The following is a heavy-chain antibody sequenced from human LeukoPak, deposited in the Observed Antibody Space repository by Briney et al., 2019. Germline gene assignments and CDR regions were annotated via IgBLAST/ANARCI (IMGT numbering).Heavy chain of an antibody. CDR2: ISGTGGRT. Sequence: GGSLRLSCAASGFTFNSYAMSCVRQAPGKGLEWVSAISGTGGRTYYADSVKGRFTISRDNSKNTLYLQMNSLRAEDTALYYCAREPASSGWFDPWGQGTLVAVSS. D-gene: IGHD6-19*01. CDR3: AREPASSGWFDP. CDR1: GFTFNSYA. J-gene: IGHJ5*02. V-gene: IGHV3-23*01.